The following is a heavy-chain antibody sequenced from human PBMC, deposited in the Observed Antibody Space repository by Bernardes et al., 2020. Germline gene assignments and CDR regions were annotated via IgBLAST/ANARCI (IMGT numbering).Heavy chain of an antibody. CDR2: IYYSGST. CDR3: ARDADYGGPPGRFDP. Sequence: SETLSLTCTVSGGSISSYYWSWIRQPPGKGLEWIGYIYYSGSTNYNPSLKSRVTISVDTSKNQFSLKLSSVTAADTAVYYCARDADYGGPPGRFDPWGQGTLVTVSS. D-gene: IGHD4-17*01. CDR1: GGSISSYY. V-gene: IGHV4-59*01. J-gene: IGHJ5*02.